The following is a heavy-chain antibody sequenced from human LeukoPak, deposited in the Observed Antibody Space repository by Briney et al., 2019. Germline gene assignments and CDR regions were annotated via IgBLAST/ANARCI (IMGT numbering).Heavy chain of an antibody. V-gene: IGHV3-66*01. CDR2: IYSGGST. CDR1: GFSVSSNY. D-gene: IGHD3-10*01. Sequence: GGSLRLSCAASGFSVSSNYMSWVRQAPGRGLEWVSVIYSGGSTYYADSVKGRFTISRDNSKNTLFLQMNSLRAGDTAVYYCARGTVTMVDYWGQGTLVTVSS. J-gene: IGHJ4*02. CDR3: ARGTVTMVDY.